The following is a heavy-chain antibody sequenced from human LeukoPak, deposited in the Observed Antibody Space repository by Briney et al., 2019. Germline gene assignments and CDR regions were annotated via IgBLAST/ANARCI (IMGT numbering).Heavy chain of an antibody. CDR2: MNPNSGNT. V-gene: IGHV1-8*01. J-gene: IGHJ4*02. CDR1: GYTFTSYD. D-gene: IGHD2-15*01. Sequence: PWASVKVSCKASGYTFTSYDINWVRQATGQGLEWMGWMNPNSGNTGYAQKFQGRVTMTRNSSITTAYMELSSLRSGDTAVYYCARRHGRCSDGSCYYPDYWGQGTLVTVSS. CDR3: ARRHGRCSDGSCYYPDY.